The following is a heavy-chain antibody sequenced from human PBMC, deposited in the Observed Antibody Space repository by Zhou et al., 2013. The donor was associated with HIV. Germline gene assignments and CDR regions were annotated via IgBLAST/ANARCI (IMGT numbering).Heavy chain of an antibody. Sequence: VQLQESGPGLVKPSETLSLTCTVSGGSISSHYWSWIRQPPGKGLEWIGYIYYSGSTNYNPSLKSRVTISVDTSKNQFSLKLSSVTAADTAVYYCARIRGYSGSLRYYYMDVWGKGPRSPSP. CDR2: IYYSGST. CDR3: ARIRGYSGSLRYYYMDV. D-gene: IGHD5-12*01. J-gene: IGHJ6*03. CDR1: GGSISSHY. V-gene: IGHV4-59*11.